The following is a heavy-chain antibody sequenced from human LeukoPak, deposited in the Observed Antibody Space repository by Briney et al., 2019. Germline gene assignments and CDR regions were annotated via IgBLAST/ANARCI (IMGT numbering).Heavy chain of an antibody. CDR1: GYTFTSYA. V-gene: IGHV1-3*01. J-gene: IGHJ5*02. CDR3: ARVRHYYGSGGFDP. D-gene: IGHD3-10*01. Sequence: ASVKVSCKASGYTFTSYAMHWVRQAPGQRLEWMGWINAGNGNTKYSQKFQGRVTITRDTSASTAYMELSSLRSEDTAVYYCARVRHYYGSGGFDPWGQGTLVTVSS. CDR2: INAGNGNT.